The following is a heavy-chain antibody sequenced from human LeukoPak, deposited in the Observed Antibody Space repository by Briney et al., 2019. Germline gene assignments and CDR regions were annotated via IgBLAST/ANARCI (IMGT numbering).Heavy chain of an antibody. CDR2: IYPGDSDT. J-gene: IGHJ3*02. CDR1: GYSFTSYW. Sequence: GESLKISCKGSGYSFTSYWIGWVRQMPGKGLEWMGIIYPGDSDTRYSPSFQGQVTISADKSISTAYLQWSSLKASDTAMYYCARTYYDFWSGYQSHDAFDIWGQGTMVTVSS. V-gene: IGHV5-51*01. CDR3: ARTYYDFWSGYQSHDAFDI. D-gene: IGHD3-3*01.